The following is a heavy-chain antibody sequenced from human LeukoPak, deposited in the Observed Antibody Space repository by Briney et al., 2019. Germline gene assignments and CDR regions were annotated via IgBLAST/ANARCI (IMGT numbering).Heavy chain of an antibody. CDR1: GGSISSYY. Sequence: SETPSLTCTVSGGSISSYYWSWIRQPPGKGLERIGYIYYSGSTNYNPSLKSRVTISVDTSKNQFSLKLSSVTAADTAVYYCARDSQQLAPGWFDPWGQGTLVTVSS. V-gene: IGHV4-59*12. CDR2: IYYSGST. CDR3: ARDSQQLAPGWFDP. D-gene: IGHD6-13*01. J-gene: IGHJ5*02.